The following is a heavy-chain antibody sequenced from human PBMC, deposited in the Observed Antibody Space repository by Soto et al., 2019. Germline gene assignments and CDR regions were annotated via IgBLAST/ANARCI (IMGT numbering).Heavy chain of an antibody. CDR1: GYTFTSYA. J-gene: IGHJ4*02. V-gene: IGHV1-3*01. CDR3: ARVRVGATYPIFDY. CDR2: INAGNGNT. D-gene: IGHD1-26*01. Sequence: GASVKVSCKASGYTFTSYAMHWVRQAPGQRLEWMGWINAGNGNTKYSQKFQGRVTITRDTSASTAYMELSSLRSEDTAVYYCARVRVGATYPIFDYWGQGTLVTVSS.